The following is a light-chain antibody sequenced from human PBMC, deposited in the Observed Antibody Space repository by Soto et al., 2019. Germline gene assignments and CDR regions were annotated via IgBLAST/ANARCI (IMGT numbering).Light chain of an antibody. CDR2: DVN. J-gene: IGLJ2*01. CDR3: CSYGGDRI. Sequence: QSALTQPASVSGSPGQSIAISCTGTSSNVGGYNCVSWYQQHPGKAPKLLIYDVNKRPSGVSNRFSGSKSDNTASLTISGLQAEDEDDYYCCSYGGDRIFGGGTKLTVL. CDR1: SSNVGGYNC. V-gene: IGLV2-23*02.